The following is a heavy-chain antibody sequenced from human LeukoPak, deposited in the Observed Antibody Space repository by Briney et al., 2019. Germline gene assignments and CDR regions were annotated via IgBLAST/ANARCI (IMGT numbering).Heavy chain of an antibody. Sequence: SETLSLTCTVSGGSISSGGYYWSWIRQHPGKGLEWIGYIYYSGSTYYNPSLKSRVTISVDTSKNQFSPKLSSVTAADTAVYYCATERWRDSSGYPGNFDYWGQGTLVTVSS. D-gene: IGHD3-22*01. CDR2: IYYSGST. J-gene: IGHJ4*02. CDR1: GGSISSGGYY. CDR3: ATERWRDSSGYPGNFDY. V-gene: IGHV4-31*03.